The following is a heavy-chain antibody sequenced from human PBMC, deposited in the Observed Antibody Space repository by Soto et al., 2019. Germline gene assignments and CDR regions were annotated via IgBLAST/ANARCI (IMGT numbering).Heavy chain of an antibody. Sequence: EVQLLESGGGLVQPGGSLRLSCAASGFTFSSYAMSWFRQAPGKGLEWVSGISASGGTTYCPDSVKGRFTISRDNSRNTLYLEMNSLRAEDTAVYYCAKAGRTTGVLVVYFEYWGQGTLVTVSS. J-gene: IGHJ4*02. D-gene: IGHD1-1*01. CDR3: AKAGRTTGVLVVYFEY. CDR2: ISASGGTT. V-gene: IGHV3-23*01. CDR1: GFTFSSYA.